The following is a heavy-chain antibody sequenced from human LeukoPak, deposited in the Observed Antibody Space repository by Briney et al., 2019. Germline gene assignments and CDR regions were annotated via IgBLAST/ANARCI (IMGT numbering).Heavy chain of an antibody. Sequence: GGSLRLSCEASGFLFGAYAMSWVRQAPGKGLEWLSTITITDGGAYYIDSVKGRFTMSRDNSKNTLYLQMNSLRAEDTAVYYCAREAWRPYLDYWGQGTPVTVSS. V-gene: IGHV3-23*01. J-gene: IGHJ4*02. CDR1: GFLFGAYA. CDR3: AREAWRPYLDY. D-gene: IGHD3-3*01. CDR2: ITITDGGA.